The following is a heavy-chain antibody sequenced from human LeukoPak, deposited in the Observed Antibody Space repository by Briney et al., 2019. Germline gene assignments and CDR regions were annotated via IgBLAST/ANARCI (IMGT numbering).Heavy chain of an antibody. V-gene: IGHV3-7*01. D-gene: IGHD5-24*01. CDR3: ANVGDGYSDAFYI. J-gene: IGHJ3*02. Sequence: GGSLRLSCAASGFPFNNAWMTWVRQAPGKGLEFVACIKQDGNEKYYVGSVKGRFTVSRDTATNSLHLQMNSLRVEDTAMYYCANVGDGYSDAFYIWGQGTMVTVSS. CDR1: GFPFNNAW. CDR2: IKQDGNEK.